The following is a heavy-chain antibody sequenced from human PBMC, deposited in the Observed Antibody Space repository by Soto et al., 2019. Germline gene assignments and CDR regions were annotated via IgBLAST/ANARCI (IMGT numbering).Heavy chain of an antibody. CDR2: INAGNGNT. CDR1: GYTFTSYA. V-gene: IGHV1-3*01. Sequence: QVQLVQSGAEVKKPGASVKVSCKASGYTFTSYAMHWVRQAPGQRLEWMGWINAGNGNTKYSQKFQGRVTITRDTSAGAAYRELSSLRSEDTAVYYCARGYGGRIGWFDPWGQGTLVTVSS. J-gene: IGHJ5*02. D-gene: IGHD3-16*01. CDR3: ARGYGGRIGWFDP.